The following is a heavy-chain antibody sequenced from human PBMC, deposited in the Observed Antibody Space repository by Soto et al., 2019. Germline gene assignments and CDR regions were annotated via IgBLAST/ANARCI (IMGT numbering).Heavy chain of an antibody. CDR1: GFTFSSYA. D-gene: IGHD3-10*01. V-gene: IGHV3-30-3*01. CDR2: ISYDGSNK. J-gene: IGHJ5*02. CDR3: ARESGTMVRGVLNS. Sequence: GGSLRLSCAASGFTFSSYAMHWVRQAPGKGLEWVAVISYDGSNKYYADSVKGRFTISRDNSKNTLYLQMNSLRAEDTAVYYCARESGTMVRGVLNSWGQGTLVTVSS.